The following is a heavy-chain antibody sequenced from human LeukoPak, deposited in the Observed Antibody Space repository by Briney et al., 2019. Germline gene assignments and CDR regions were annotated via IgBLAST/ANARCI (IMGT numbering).Heavy chain of an antibody. J-gene: IGHJ5*02. V-gene: IGHV4-61*02. Sequence: PSETLSLTCTVSGGSISSGSYYWSWIRQPAGKGLEWIGRIYTSGSTYYNPSLKSRVTISVDTSKNQFSLKLSSVTAADTAVYYCARDLSHGDYDNWFDPWGQGTLVTVSS. CDR3: ARDLSHGDYDNWFDP. CDR2: IYTSGST. CDR1: GGSISSGSYY. D-gene: IGHD4-17*01.